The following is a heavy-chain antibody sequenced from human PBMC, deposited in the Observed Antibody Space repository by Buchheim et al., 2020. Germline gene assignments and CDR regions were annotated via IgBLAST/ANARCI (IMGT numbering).Heavy chain of an antibody. J-gene: IGHJ4*02. Sequence: QVQLVESGGGVVQPGRSLRLSCAASGFTFSSYAMHWVRQAPGKGLEWVAVISYDGSNKYYADSVKGRFTTSRDNSKNTLYLQMNSLRAEDTAVYYCARDDSGEGGFDYWGQGTL. CDR2: ISYDGSNK. CDR1: GFTFSSYA. CDR3: ARDDSGEGGFDY. D-gene: IGHD3-10*01. V-gene: IGHV3-30*04.